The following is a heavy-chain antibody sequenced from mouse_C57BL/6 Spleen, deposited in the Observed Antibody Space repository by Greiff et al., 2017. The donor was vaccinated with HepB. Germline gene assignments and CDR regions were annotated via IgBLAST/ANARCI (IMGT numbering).Heavy chain of an antibody. CDR1: GYTFTSYW. V-gene: IGHV1-55*01. J-gene: IGHJ4*01. Sequence: QVQLQQPGAELVKPGASVKMSCKASGYTFTSYWITWVKQRPGQGLEWIGDIYPGSGSTNYNEKFKSKATLTVDTSSSTAYMQLSSLTSEDSAVYYSAREITTVVARRYAMDYWGQGTSVTVSS. D-gene: IGHD1-1*01. CDR3: AREITTVVARRYAMDY. CDR2: IYPGSGST.